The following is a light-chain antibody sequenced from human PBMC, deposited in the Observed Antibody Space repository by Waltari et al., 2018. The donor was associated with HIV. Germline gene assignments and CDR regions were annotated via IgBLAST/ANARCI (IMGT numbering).Light chain of an antibody. V-gene: IGKV3-15*01. CDR1: QSVSIN. J-gene: IGKJ1*01. CDR3: QQYNNWPRT. Sequence: EIVMTQSPATLSVSPGERATLSCRASQSVSINLAWYLQKPGQAPRLLIYGASTRVTAIPARFSGSGSGTEFTLTISSLQSEDFAVYYCQQYNNWPRTFGQGTKVEIK. CDR2: GAS.